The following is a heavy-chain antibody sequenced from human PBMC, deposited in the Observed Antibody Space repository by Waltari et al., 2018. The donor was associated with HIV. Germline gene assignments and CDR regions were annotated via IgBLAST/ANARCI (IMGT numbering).Heavy chain of an antibody. CDR2: ISSSGTVI. V-gene: IGHV3-21*01. J-gene: IGHJ4*02. D-gene: IGHD4-17*01. CDR1: GISFFRYS. Sequence: VPLVEFGACLFNPGRSLRISYAASGISFFRYSITWVRQAPGKGREGVAVISSSGTVIYYADSGKVRVTIARDNAKNSRYLQMNGLRGEDTAVYYCARDRRGTVTKDVDYWGQGTLVTVSS. CDR3: ARDRRGTVTKDVDY.